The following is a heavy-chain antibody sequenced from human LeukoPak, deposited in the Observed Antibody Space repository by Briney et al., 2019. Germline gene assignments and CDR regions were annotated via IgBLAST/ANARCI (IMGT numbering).Heavy chain of an antibody. V-gene: IGHV4-4*02. D-gene: IGHD1-26*01. CDR3: SRESGPYSPFGH. CDR2: ISLSGYT. Sequence: TSGTLSLTCGGSGCSITTTNYWSWVRQSPGRGLEWIGEISLSGYTGFNPSLRGRVTMSLDESKTHLALTLTSVTAAATAIYYCSRESGPYSPFGHWGQGILVTVTT. J-gene: IGHJ5*02. CDR1: GCSITTTNY.